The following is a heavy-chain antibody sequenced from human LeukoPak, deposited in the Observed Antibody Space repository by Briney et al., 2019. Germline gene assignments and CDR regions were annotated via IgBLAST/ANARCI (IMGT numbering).Heavy chain of an antibody. Sequence: PGGSLRLSCAASGFTFSSYSMNWVRQAPGKGLEWGSYISSSSSTIYYADSVKGRFTISRDNAKNSLYLQMNSLRAEDTAVYYCAREHCSSTSCPKLNWFDPWGQGTLVTVSS. CDR2: ISSSSSTI. D-gene: IGHD2-2*01. CDR3: AREHCSSTSCPKLNWFDP. J-gene: IGHJ5*02. CDR1: GFTFSSYS. V-gene: IGHV3-48*01.